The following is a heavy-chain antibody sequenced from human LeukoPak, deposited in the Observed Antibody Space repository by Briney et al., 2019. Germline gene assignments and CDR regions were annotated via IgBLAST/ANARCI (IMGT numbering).Heavy chain of an antibody. CDR1: GFDVSSNY. CDR3: ARVGYYGDYALALDH. Sequence: GGSLRLSCVASGFDVSSNYMSWVRQAPGKGLDWVSLLYRDGTTYYAESVKGGFTISRDSSKSTLYLQMNSLTVEDTALYYCARVGYYGDYALALDHWGQGTLVSVSS. CDR2: LYRDGTT. J-gene: IGHJ4*02. V-gene: IGHV3-53*01. D-gene: IGHD4-17*01.